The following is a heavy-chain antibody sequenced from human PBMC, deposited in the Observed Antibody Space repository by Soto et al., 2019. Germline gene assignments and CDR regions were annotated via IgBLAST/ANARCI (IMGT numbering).Heavy chain of an antibody. CDR2: IVVGSGNT. J-gene: IGHJ6*01. CDR3: AADPQACGIDV. Sequence: QMQLVQSGPEVKKPGTSVQVSCKASGFTFTSSAVQWVRQARGQRLEWIGWIVVGSGNTNYAQKFQERVTITRDMSTSTAYMELSSLRSEDTAVYYCAADPQACGIDVWGQGTTVTVSS. V-gene: IGHV1-58*01. CDR1: GFTFTSSA.